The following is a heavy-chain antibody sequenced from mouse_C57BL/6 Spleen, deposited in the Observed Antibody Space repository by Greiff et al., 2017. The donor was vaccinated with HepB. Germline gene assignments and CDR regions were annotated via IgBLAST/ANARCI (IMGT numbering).Heavy chain of an antibody. D-gene: IGHD2-4*01. CDR3: ARDSDYDGDWYFDV. V-gene: IGHV5-4*01. CDR1: GFTFSSYA. J-gene: IGHJ1*03. Sequence: EVQLVESGGGLVKPGGSLKLSCAASGFTFSSYAMSWVRQTPEKRLEWVATISDGGSYTYYPDNVKGRFTISRDNAKNNLYLQMSHLKSEDTAMYYCARDSDYDGDWYFDVWGTGTTVTVSS. CDR2: ISDGGSYT.